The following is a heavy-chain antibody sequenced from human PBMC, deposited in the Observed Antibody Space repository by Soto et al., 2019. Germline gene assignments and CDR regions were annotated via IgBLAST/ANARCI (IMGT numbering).Heavy chain of an antibody. J-gene: IGHJ4*02. Sequence: EVQLVESGGGLVQPGGSLRVSCAASGFTFSSYWMHWVRQAPGKGLVWVSRINSDGSSTSYADSVTGRFTIARDNAKNTLYLQMNSLRAEDTAISYCARRGAVAGLHSWGQGTLVTVSS. CDR1: GFTFSSYW. D-gene: IGHD6-19*01. CDR2: INSDGSST. V-gene: IGHV3-74*01. CDR3: ARRGAVAGLHS.